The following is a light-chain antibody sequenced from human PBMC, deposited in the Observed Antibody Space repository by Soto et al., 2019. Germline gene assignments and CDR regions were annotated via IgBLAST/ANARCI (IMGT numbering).Light chain of an antibody. CDR1: QTVSSMY. V-gene: IGKV3D-7*01. J-gene: IGKJ1*01. CDR3: HQDFNLPWT. CDR2: GTS. Sequence: EIVLTQSPVTLSLSPGERAALSCRSSQTVSSMYLSWFQQKPGQAPRLLIYGTSTRATGIPVRFSGSGSGTDFTLTISSLPPEDFAVYFCHQDFNLPWTFGQGTKVDIK.